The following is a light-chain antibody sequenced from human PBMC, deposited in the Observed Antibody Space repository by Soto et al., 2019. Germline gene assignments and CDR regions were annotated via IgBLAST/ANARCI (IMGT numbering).Light chain of an antibody. J-gene: IGLJ1*01. V-gene: IGLV1-40*01. CDR3: QSYDSSLSGFYV. Sequence: QAVVTQPPSVSGAPGQRVTISCTGSSSNIGAGYDVHWYQQLPGTAPKLLIYGNSNRPSGVPHRFSGSKSGTSASLAITGLQAEDEADYYCQSYDSSLSGFYVFGTGTKVTVL. CDR2: GNS. CDR1: SSNIGAGYD.